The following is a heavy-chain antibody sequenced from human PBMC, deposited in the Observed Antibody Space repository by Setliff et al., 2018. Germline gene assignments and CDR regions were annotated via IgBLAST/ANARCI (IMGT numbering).Heavy chain of an antibody. V-gene: IGHV4-34*01. CDR2: VSHSGST. J-gene: IGHJ6*03. Sequence: SETLSLTCAVYGGSFSNYYWSWIRQPPGKGLEWLGEVSHSGSTNYNPSLKSRVTISVDMSKNQFSLKLSSVTAADTAVYYCARESYYYYMDVWGKGTTVTVSS. CDR3: ARESYYYYMDV. CDR1: GGSFSNYY.